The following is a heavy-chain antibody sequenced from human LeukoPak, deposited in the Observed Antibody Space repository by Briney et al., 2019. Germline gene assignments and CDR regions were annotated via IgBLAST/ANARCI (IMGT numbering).Heavy chain of an antibody. J-gene: IGHJ6*03. Sequence: SETLSLTCTVSGGSISSSSYYWGWIRQPPGKGLEWIGSIYYSGSTYYNPSLKSRVTISVDTSKNQFSLKLSSVTAADTAVYYCARHAGNFGVVTEPRQYMDVWGKGTTVTVSS. D-gene: IGHD3-3*01. CDR1: GGSISSSSYY. V-gene: IGHV4-39*01. CDR3: ARHAGNFGVVTEPRQYMDV. CDR2: IYYSGST.